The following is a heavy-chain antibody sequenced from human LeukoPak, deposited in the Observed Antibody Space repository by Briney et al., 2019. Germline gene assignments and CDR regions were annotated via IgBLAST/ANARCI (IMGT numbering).Heavy chain of an antibody. CDR2: INGSGGST. J-gene: IGHJ4*02. CDR1: GFTFSKYA. D-gene: IGHD4-17*01. V-gene: IGHV3-23*01. CDR3: AKAWPGDYVLDY. Sequence: GGSLRLSCAASGFTFSKYAMSWVRQAPGKALEWVSGINGSGGSTFYADSVKGRFTISRDNSKNTLYLQMNSLRVEDTAVYYCAKAWPGDYVLDYWGQGTLVTVSS.